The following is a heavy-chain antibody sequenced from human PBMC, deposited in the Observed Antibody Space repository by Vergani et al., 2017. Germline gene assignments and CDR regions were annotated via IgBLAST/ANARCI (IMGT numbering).Heavy chain of an antibody. Sequence: QVHLVESGGGVVQPGRSLRLSCVVSGFTSSYYGMHWVRQAPGKGLEWVAVISYDGSNKYYADSVKGRFTISRDNSKNTLYLQMNSLRAEDTAVYYCAKDFRMGGVDYYYYMDVWGKGTTVTVSS. CDR2: ISYDGSNK. V-gene: IGHV3-30*18. CDR3: AKDFRMGGVDYYYYMDV. J-gene: IGHJ6*03. CDR1: GFTSSYYG. D-gene: IGHD1-26*01.